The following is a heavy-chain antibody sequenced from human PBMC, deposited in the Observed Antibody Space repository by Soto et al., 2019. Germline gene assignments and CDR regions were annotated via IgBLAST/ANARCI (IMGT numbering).Heavy chain of an antibody. CDR3: ARVYRITMVRGELSEY. J-gene: IGHJ4*02. D-gene: IGHD3-10*01. V-gene: IGHV1-18*01. Sequence: QVQLVQSGAEVKKPGASVKVSCKASGYTFTSYGISWVRQAPGQGLEWMGWISAYNGNRNYAQKLQGRVTMTTDTXTXKASMELRSLRSDDTAVYYCARVYRITMVRGELSEYWGQGTLVTVSS. CDR2: ISAYNGNR. CDR1: GYTFTSYG.